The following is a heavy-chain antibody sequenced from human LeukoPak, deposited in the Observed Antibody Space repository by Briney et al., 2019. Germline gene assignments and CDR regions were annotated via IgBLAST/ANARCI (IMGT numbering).Heavy chain of an antibody. J-gene: IGHJ4*02. CDR2: INPNSGGT. D-gene: IGHD1-14*01. V-gene: IGHV1-2*02. CDR3: ARTDEPPFFPPLDY. Sequence: GASVKVSCKASGYTFTSYAMHWVRQAPGQRLEWMGWINPNSGGTNYAQKFQGRVTMTRDTSISTAYMELSRLRSDDTAVYYCARTDEPPFFPPLDYWGQGTLVTVSS. CDR1: GYTFTSYA.